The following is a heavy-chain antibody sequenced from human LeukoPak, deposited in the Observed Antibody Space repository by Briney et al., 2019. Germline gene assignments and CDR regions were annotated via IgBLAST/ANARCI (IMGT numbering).Heavy chain of an antibody. CDR3: ARAFYPGYYSYMAV. D-gene: IGHD3-3*02. CDR1: GGSTSPYY. J-gene: IGHJ6*03. V-gene: IGHV4-59*01. CDR2: IYYSGST. Sequence: SETLSLTCTVSGGSTSPYYWSWIRQPPGKGLEWIGYIYYSGSTNYNPSLKSRVTISVDTSKNQFSLKLSSVTAADTAVYYCARAFYPGYYSYMAVWGKGTTVTVSS.